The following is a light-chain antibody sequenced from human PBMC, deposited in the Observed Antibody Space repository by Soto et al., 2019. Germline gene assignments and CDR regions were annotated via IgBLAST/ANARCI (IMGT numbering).Light chain of an antibody. J-gene: IGKJ1*01. CDR3: QQYDSSPRT. CDR2: GAS. V-gene: IGKV3-20*01. CDR1: HSVIINF. Sequence: ENMLTQPPGTLSLSPGERATLSCSVSHSVIINFLAWYQRKPGQAPRLLIYGASNRATGIPDRFSGSGSGTDFTLTISRLEPEDFAVYYCQQYDSSPRTFGQGTKVDIK.